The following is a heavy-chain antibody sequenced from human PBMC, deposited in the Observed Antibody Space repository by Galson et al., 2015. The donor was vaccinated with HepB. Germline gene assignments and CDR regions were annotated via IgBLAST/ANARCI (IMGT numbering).Heavy chain of an antibody. CDR2: ISYDGSNR. V-gene: IGHV3-30*18. CDR3: AKDLGYCTSTSCYWGMDV. D-gene: IGHD2-2*01. J-gene: IGHJ6*02. Sequence: SLRLSCAASGFTFSSYGMHWVRQAPGKGLEWVALISYDGSNRYYADSVKGRFTISRDNSKNTLYLQMNSLRAEDTAVYYCAKDLGYCTSTSCYWGMDVCGQGTTVTVSS. CDR1: GFTFSSYG.